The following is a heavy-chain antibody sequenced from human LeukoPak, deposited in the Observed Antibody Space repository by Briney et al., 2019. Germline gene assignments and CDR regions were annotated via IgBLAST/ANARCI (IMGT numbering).Heavy chain of an antibody. Sequence: GGSLRLSCVASGFSFGNYAMSWVRQAPGKGLQWVSQISGTGGATWYAGFARDRFTISRDNSKKTLYLQMSGLRVEDTAMYYCVKGPRGTYGTNWFVSWGQGTLLIVSS. CDR1: GFSFGNYA. V-gene: IGHV3-23*01. D-gene: IGHD2-21*01. CDR3: VKGPRGTYGTNWFVS. J-gene: IGHJ5*01. CDR2: ISGTGGAT.